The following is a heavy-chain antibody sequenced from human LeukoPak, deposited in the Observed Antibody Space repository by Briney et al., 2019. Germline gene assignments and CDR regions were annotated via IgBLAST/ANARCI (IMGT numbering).Heavy chain of an antibody. CDR3: ARDGSGVVPAAMVARGYYYYMDV. CDR1: GGTFSSYA. V-gene: IGHV1-69*05. CDR2: IIPIFGTA. Sequence: ASVKVSCKASGGTFSSYAISWVRQAPGQGLEWVGGIIPIFGTANYAQKFQGRVTITTDESTSTAYMELSSLRSEDTAVYYCARDGSGVVPAAMVARGYYYYMDVWGKGTTVTVSS. D-gene: IGHD2-2*01. J-gene: IGHJ6*03.